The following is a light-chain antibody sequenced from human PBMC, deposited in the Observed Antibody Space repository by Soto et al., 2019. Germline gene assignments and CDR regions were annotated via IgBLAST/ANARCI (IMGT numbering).Light chain of an antibody. V-gene: IGLV2-14*03. J-gene: IGLJ1*01. CDR1: SIDVGGTNH. CDR2: DVS. Sequence: QSVLTXPASVSGSPGQSITISCSGTSIDVGGTNHVSWYLQHPGEAPKLIMYDVSNRPSGVSDRFFGSKADNTATLTVSGLQAEDEADYYCCSYTSFSTYVFGTGTKVTVL. CDR3: CSYTSFSTYV.